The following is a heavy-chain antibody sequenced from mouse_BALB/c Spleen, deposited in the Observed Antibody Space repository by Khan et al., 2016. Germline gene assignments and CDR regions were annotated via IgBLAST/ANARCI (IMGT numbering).Heavy chain of an antibody. CDR1: GFSLTSYG. CDR3: ARNCDY. Sequence: QVQLKESGPGLVQPSQSLSITCTVSGFSLTSYGVPWVRQSPGKGLVWRGVNWSGGSTDYNAAFISRLSISTDNTKSHVFFKMNSLQANDTSRYYCARNCDYGGQGTTLTVSS. CDR2: NWSGGST. J-gene: IGHJ2*01. V-gene: IGHV2-2*02.